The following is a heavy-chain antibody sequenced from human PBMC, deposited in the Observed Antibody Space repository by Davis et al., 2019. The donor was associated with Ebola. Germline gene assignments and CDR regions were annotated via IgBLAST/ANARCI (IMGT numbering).Heavy chain of an antibody. V-gene: IGHV1-18*04. CDR3: ARGSIDFDY. J-gene: IGHJ4*02. CDR2: ISASDGDT. Sequence: ASVKVSCKASGYSFTTYGITWVRQAPGQGLEWVGWISASDGDTHFAQKFQGRVSMTTDTSTTTAYMELRSLRSDDTAVYYCARGSIDFDYWGLGTLVTVSS. CDR1: GYSFTTYG. D-gene: IGHD6-6*01.